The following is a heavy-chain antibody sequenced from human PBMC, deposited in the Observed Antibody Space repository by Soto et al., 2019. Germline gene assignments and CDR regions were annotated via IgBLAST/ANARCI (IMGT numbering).Heavy chain of an antibody. CDR2: IIPIFGTA. J-gene: IGHJ3*02. V-gene: IGHV1-69*12. D-gene: IGHD4-17*01. CDR3: ARELRSPDAFDI. Sequence: QVQLVQSGAEVKKPGSSVKVSYKASGATFSSYAISWVRQAPGQGLEWMGGIIPIFGTANYAQKFQGRVTITADESTSTAYTELSSLRSEDTAVYYCARELRSPDAFDIWGQGTMVTVSS. CDR1: GATFSSYA.